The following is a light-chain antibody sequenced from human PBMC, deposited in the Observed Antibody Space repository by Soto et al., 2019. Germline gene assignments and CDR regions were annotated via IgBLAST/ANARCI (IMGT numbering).Light chain of an antibody. J-gene: IGLJ1*01. CDR1: SGSIARHY. CDR2: EDN. CDR3: AAWDDSLNGYV. V-gene: IGLV6-57*04. Sequence: FMLTQPHSVSESPGKTVTISCARSSGSIARHYVQWYQQRPGSAPTTVIYEDNQRPSGVPDRFSGSKSGTSASLAISGLQSEDEADYYCAAWDDSLNGYVFGTGTKLTVL.